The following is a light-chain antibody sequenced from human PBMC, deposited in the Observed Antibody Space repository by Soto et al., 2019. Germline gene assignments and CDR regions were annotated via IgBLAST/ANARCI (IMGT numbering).Light chain of an antibody. V-gene: IGKV1-39*01. CDR3: QQSYSSPET. J-gene: IGKJ1*01. CDR2: AAS. Sequence: DIQMTQSPSSLSASVGDRVTITCRTSQSIDNYLNWYQQKPGKAPNLLIYAASTLLSGVPSRFSGRGSGTHFTLTISSLQPEDFATYYCQQSYSSPETFGQGTKVEIK. CDR1: QSIDNY.